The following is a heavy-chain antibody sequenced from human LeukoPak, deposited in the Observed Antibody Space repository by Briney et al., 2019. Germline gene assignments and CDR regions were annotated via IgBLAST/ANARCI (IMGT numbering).Heavy chain of an antibody. CDR2: IYYSGST. CDR3: ATSGYRYGYRYFDY. D-gene: IGHD5-18*01. CDR1: GGSISSSSYY. J-gene: IGHJ4*02. V-gene: IGHV4-39*07. Sequence: SETLSLTCTVSGGSISSSSYYWGWIRQPPGKGLEWIGSIYYSGSTYYNPSLKSRVTISVDTSKNQFSLKLSSVTAAYTAVYYCATSGYRYGYRYFDYWGQGTLVTVSS.